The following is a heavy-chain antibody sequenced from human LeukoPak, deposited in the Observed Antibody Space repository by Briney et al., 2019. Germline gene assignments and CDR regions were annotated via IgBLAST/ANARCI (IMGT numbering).Heavy chain of an antibody. CDR1: GFTFSDYY. D-gene: IGHD3-10*01. V-gene: IGHV3-11*01. CDR3: ARDGGSGNYFIDY. J-gene: IGHJ4*02. CDR2: ITSGGTK. Sequence: GGSLRLSCAAFGFTFSDYYMSWIRQAPGKGLEWVSYITSGGTKYYADSVKGRFTISRDNAKNSLYLQMNSLRAEDTAVYYCARDGGSGNYFIDYWGQGTLVTVSS.